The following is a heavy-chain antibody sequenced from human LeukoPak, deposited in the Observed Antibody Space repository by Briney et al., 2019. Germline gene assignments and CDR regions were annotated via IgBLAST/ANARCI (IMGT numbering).Heavy chain of an antibody. CDR1: GFTFSSYA. Sequence: PGGSLRLSCAASGFTFSSYAMSWVRQAPGKGLEWASGVTGSGDNTYYADSVKGRFTVSRDNSQNTLYLQMNSLRAEDTAVYFCAKVGLTAKMFKGGFDNWGQGTLVTVSS. CDR3: AKVGLTAKMFKGGFDN. CDR2: VTGSGDNT. V-gene: IGHV3-23*01. J-gene: IGHJ4*02. D-gene: IGHD7-27*01.